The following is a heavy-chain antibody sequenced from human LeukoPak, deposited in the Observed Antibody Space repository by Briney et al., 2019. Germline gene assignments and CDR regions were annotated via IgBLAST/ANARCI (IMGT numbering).Heavy chain of an antibody. D-gene: IGHD3-22*01. J-gene: IGHJ2*01. CDR1: GFTFSSYG. CDR2: ISYDGSNK. CDR3: ARGVPVVVSDWYFDL. Sequence: GGSLRLSCAASGFTFSSYGMHWVRQAPGKGLEWVAVISYDGSNKYYADSVKGRFTISRDNTRNSLYLQIYSLRAEDTAVYHCARGVPVVVSDWYFDLWGRGTLVTVSS. V-gene: IGHV3-30*03.